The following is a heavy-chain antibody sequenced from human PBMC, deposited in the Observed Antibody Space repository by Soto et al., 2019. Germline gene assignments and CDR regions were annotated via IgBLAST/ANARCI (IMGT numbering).Heavy chain of an antibody. V-gene: IGHV4-61*01. D-gene: IGHD4-17*01. CDR2: FYYSGST. CDR1: GVSISSGSFY. Sequence: SETLSLTCTVSGVSISSGSFYWGWIRQPPGKGLEWIGYFYYSGSTNYNPSLKSRVTISVDTSKNQFSLKLSSVTAADTAVYYCARGLTTVTTCWFDPWGQGTLVTVSS. J-gene: IGHJ5*02. CDR3: ARGLTTVTTCWFDP.